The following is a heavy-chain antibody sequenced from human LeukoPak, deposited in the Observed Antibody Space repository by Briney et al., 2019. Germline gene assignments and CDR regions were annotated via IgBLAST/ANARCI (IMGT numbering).Heavy chain of an antibody. CDR3: ARGGDDILTGYQNWFDP. D-gene: IGHD3-9*01. CDR1: GYTFTSYG. CDR2: ISAYNGNT. V-gene: IGHV1-18*01. J-gene: IGHJ5*02. Sequence: ASVKVSCKASGYTFTSYGSSWVRQAPGQGLEWMGWISAYNGNTNYAQKLQGRVTMTTDTSTSTAYMELRSLRSDDTAVYYCARGGDDILTGYQNWFDPWGQGTLVTVSS.